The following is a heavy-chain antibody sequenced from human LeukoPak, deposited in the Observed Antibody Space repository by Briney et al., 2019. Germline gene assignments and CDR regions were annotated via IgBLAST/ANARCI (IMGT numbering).Heavy chain of an antibody. CDR2: ISSSGSTI. Sequence: GGSLRLSCAASGFTFSDYYMSWIRQAPGKGLEWVSYISSSGSTIYYADSVKGRFTISRDNAKNSLYLQMNSLRAEDTAVYYCAGDRDFCLTSGGSCYSRYYYYGMDVWGQGTTVTVSS. CDR3: AGDRDFCLTSGGSCYSRYYYYGMDV. J-gene: IGHJ6*02. CDR1: GFTFSDYY. D-gene: IGHD2-15*01. V-gene: IGHV3-11*01.